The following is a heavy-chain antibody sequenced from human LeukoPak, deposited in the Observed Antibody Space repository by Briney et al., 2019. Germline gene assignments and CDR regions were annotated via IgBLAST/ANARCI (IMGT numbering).Heavy chain of an antibody. CDR1: GFSFSTSY. J-gene: IGHJ3*02. V-gene: IGHV3-53*01. Sequence: GGSLRLSCGASGFSFSTSYMNWVRQPPGRGLEWVSVIYSGGNTYYTDSVKGRFIISRDNSKNTIDLRMNSLRAEDTAVYYCARDQREFDAFDIWGPGTMVTVSS. CDR2: IYSGGNT. D-gene: IGHD3-10*01. CDR3: ARDQREFDAFDI.